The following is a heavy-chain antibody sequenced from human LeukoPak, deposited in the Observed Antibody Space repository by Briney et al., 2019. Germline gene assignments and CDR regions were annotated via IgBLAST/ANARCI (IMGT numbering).Heavy chain of an antibody. CDR2: IWYDGSNK. D-gene: IGHD5-18*01. J-gene: IGHJ4*02. CDR1: GFTFSSYG. CDR3: AKVLRGYGYGQGPFDY. V-gene: IGHV3-33*06. Sequence: GGSLRLSCAASGFTFSSYGMHWVRQAPGKGLEWVAVIWYDGSNKYYADSVKGRFTISRDNSKNTLYLQMNSLRAEDTAVYYCAKVLRGYGYGQGPFDYWGQGTLVTVSS.